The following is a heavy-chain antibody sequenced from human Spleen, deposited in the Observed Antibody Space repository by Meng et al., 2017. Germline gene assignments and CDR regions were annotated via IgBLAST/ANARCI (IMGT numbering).Heavy chain of an antibody. CDR2: IHWDDDK. Sequence: QITLKESGPTVVKPTQTLTLTCTFSGFSLSTSGLGVAWIRQPPGKALEWLAIIHWDDDKRYSPPLENRLTVTKDTSEDQVVLRMSDMDPVDTATYYCVHRRGDWSLDYWGQGTLVTVSS. J-gene: IGHJ4*02. CDR3: VHRRGDWSLDY. D-gene: IGHD3-3*01. V-gene: IGHV2-5*02. CDR1: GFSLSTSGLG.